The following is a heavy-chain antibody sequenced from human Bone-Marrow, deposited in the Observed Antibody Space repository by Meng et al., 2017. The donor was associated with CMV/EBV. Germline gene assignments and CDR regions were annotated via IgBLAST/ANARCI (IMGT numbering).Heavy chain of an antibody. Sequence: VSGCSIISGCYCWSWLRQHPVKCLEWIRYIYYRGSTYSLTSLESLVTISVDTSKTLFSLKLSSVTAADTSVYYCATETGGNEGGFDPWGQGTLVTVSS. J-gene: IGHJ5*02. CDR1: GCSIISGCYC. CDR2: IYYRGST. CDR3: ATETGGNEGGFDP. V-gene: IGHV4-31*01. D-gene: IGHD2-8*02.